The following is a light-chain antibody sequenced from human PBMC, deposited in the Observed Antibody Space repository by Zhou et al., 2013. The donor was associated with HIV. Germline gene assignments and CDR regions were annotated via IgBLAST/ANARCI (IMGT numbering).Light chain of an antibody. J-gene: IGKJ1*01. Sequence: DIQMTQSPSTLSASVGDRVTITCRASQSISSWLAWYQQKPGKAPKLLIYKASSLESGVPSRFSGSGSGTEFTLTISSLQPDDFATYYCQQTYIIPRTFGQGTEGGKSN. V-gene: IGKV1-5*03. CDR3: QQTYIIPRT. CDR2: KAS. CDR1: QSISSW.